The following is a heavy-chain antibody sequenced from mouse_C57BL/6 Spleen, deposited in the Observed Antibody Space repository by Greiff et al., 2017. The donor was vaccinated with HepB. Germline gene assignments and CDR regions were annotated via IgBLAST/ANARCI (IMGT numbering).Heavy chain of an antibody. V-gene: IGHV1-42*01. J-gene: IGHJ2*01. D-gene: IGHD2-3*01. CDR2: INPSTGGT. Sequence: VQLKQSGPELVKPGASVKISCKASGYSFTGYYMNWVKQSPEKSLEWIGEINPSTGGTTYNQKFKAKATLTVDKSSSTAYMQLKSLTSEDSAVYYCARSGDGYYVDYWGQGTTLTVSS. CDR3: ARSGDGYYVDY. CDR1: GYSFTGYY.